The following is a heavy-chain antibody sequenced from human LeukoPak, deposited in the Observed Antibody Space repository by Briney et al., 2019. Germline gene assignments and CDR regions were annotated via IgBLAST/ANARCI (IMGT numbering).Heavy chain of an antibody. CDR3: TKDRGGSSQLGDAFDV. V-gene: IGHV3-9*01. CDR2: ISYSSETI. Sequence: GGSLRLSCAASGFIFDEYAMRWVRHVPGKGLEWVSGISYSSETIGYVDSVKGRFTISRDNAKKSLYLQMNSLRAEDTALYYCTKDRGGSSQLGDAFDVWGQGTMVSVSS. CDR1: GFIFDEYA. D-gene: IGHD1-26*01. J-gene: IGHJ3*01.